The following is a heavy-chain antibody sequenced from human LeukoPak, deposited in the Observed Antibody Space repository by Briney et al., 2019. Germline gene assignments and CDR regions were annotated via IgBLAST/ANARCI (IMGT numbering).Heavy chain of an antibody. CDR1: GGSFSGYY. CDR2: INHSGST. D-gene: IGHD6-19*01. V-gene: IGHV4-34*01. J-gene: IGHJ4*02. CDR3: VKSGGYGLIDY. Sequence: SETLSLTCAVYGGSFSGYYWSWIRQPPGKGLEWIGEINHSGSTNYNPSLKSRVTISIDMSKNQFSLRLSSVTAADTAMYYCVKSGGYGLIDYWGQGTLVTVSS.